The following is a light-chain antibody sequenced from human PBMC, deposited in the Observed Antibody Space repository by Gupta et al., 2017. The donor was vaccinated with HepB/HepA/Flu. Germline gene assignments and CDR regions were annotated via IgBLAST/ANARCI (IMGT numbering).Light chain of an antibody. Sequence: QSALTQPASVSGSPGQSITISCTGTSSDVGGYNYVSWYQQHPGKAPKLMIYDVSERTAGVANRFSGSKSGNTASLTISGRKEEDEADYYGSSYTSHDTYVFGSGTKVTVL. J-gene: IGLJ1*01. CDR3: SSYTSHDTYV. CDR1: SSDVGGYNY. V-gene: IGLV2-14*03. CDR2: DVS.